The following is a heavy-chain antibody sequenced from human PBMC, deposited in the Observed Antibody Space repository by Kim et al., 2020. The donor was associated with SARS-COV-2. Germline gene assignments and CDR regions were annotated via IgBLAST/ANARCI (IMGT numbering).Heavy chain of an antibody. Sequence: GGSLRLSCAASGFTFSRSAMNWVRQAPGKGLEWISYISYSRSPVYYADSVKGRFTISRDNAKNSLFLQMNSLRDEDTAVYYCARDLNADYGGDKGTGWGQGTLVTVAS. D-gene: IGHD4-17*01. CDR2: ISYSRSPV. V-gene: IGHV3-48*02. CDR1: GFTFSRSA. J-gene: IGHJ1*01. CDR3: ARDLNADYGGDKGTG.